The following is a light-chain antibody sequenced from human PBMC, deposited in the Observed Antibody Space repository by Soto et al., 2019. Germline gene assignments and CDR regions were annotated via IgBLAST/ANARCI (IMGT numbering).Light chain of an antibody. Sequence: IQITQSPYSLSASVGDRITITCRASQTIGTYLNWYQQVPGKAPKLLIYASSSLQTGVPSRFSGSGSGTHFTLIINSLQPEDFGTYYCQQSVNLPRTFGPGTRVETK. V-gene: IGKV1-39*01. J-gene: IGKJ1*01. CDR1: QTIGTY. CDR3: QQSVNLPRT. CDR2: ASS.